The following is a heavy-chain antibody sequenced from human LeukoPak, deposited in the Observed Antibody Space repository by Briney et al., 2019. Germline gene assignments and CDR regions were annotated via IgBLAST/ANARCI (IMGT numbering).Heavy chain of an antibody. J-gene: IGHJ4*02. CDR3: SRVRRDGYNPLDY. CDR2: IYYPGST. Sequence: ETLSLTCTVSGGSISSNHWSWIRQPPGKGLGWIGYIYYPGSTNYNPSLKSRVTISLDTSNKQFSLKLSSVTAADTAVYYCSRVRRDGYNPLDYWGQGTLVTVSS. D-gene: IGHD5-24*01. V-gene: IGHV4-59*08. CDR1: GGSISSNH.